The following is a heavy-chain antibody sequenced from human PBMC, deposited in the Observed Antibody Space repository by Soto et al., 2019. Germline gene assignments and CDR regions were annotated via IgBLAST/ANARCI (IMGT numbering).Heavy chain of an antibody. D-gene: IGHD2-15*01. J-gene: IGHJ4*02. CDR1: GGSITTGGYY. CDR3: ARPKCSGGSCYSWSLDY. CDR2: RYYSEST. Sequence: SETLSLTCTVSGGSITTGGYYWSWIRQLSGKGLEWIGHRYYSESTYYNPSLKSRVSISLDTSKNQFSLKLSFVTAADTAMYYCARPKCSGGSCYSWSLDYWGQGTPVTVSS. V-gene: IGHV4-31*03.